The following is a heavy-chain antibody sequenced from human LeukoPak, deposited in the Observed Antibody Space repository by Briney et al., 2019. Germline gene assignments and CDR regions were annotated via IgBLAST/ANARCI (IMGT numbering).Heavy chain of an antibody. D-gene: IGHD3-16*01. CDR1: GYTFTSYG. V-gene: IGHV1-18*01. CDR2: ISAYNGNT. CDR3: ARGGPYDYYYYYYMDV. Sequence: ASVKVSCKASGYTFTSYGISWVRQAPGQGLEWMGWISAYNGNTNYAQKLKGRVTMTTDTSTSTAYMELRSLRSDDTAVYYCARGGPYDYYYYYYMDVWGKGTTVTVSS. J-gene: IGHJ6*03.